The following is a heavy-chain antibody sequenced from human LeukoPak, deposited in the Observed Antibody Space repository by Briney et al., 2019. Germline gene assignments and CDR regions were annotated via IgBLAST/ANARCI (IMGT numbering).Heavy chain of an antibody. Sequence: ASVKVSCKASGYTFTSYAIQWVRQAPGQRLEWMGWINAGHGNTKYSQKFQGRVTFTRDTSASTAYMELSSLRSEDTAVYYCARDRFYGTGSLPEGGGMDVWGQGTTVIVSS. CDR1: GYTFTSYA. CDR3: ARDRFYGTGSLPEGGGMDV. V-gene: IGHV1-3*01. D-gene: IGHD3-10*01. CDR2: INAGHGNT. J-gene: IGHJ6*02.